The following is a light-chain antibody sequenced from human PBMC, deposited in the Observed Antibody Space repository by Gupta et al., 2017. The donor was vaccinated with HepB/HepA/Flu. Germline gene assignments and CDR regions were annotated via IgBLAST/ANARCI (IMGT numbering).Light chain of an antibody. J-gene: IGLJ2*01. CDR1: SRDVGGYNY. CDR3: SSYTRSNTLV. V-gene: IGLV2-14*01. CDR2: DVT. Sequence: SALTQPASVAGSPGPAITISCTGTSRDVGGYNYVSWNQQYPGKAPKLMIYDVTNRPSGVSNRFSASKSGNTASLTISGLQAEDEADYYCSSYTRSNTLVFGGGTKVTVL.